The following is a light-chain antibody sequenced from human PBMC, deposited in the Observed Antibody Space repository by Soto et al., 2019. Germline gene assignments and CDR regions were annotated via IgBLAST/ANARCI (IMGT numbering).Light chain of an antibody. CDR3: QQYEAVVT. Sequence: EKVMTQSPATRSVSPGGRATLSCRASQSVSSNLAWYQQKPGQAPRLLIYGASTRATGIPDRFSGSGSGTDFTLTISRLEPEDVAVYYCQQYEAVVTFGQGTKVDIK. V-gene: IGKV3D-15*01. CDR1: QSVSSN. J-gene: IGKJ1*01. CDR2: GAS.